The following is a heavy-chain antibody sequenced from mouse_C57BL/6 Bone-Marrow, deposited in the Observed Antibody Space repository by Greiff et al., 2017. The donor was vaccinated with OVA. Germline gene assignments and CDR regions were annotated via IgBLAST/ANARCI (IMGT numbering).Heavy chain of an antibody. Sequence: EVQLVESGAELVRPGASVKLSCTASGFNIKDDYMHWVKQRPEQGLEWIGWIDPENGDTEYASKFQGKATITADTSSNTAYLQLSSLTSEDTAVYYCEGGVFAYWGQGTLVTVSA. CDR2: IDPENGDT. CDR1: GFNIKDDY. CDR3: EGGVFAY. J-gene: IGHJ3*01. V-gene: IGHV14-4*01.